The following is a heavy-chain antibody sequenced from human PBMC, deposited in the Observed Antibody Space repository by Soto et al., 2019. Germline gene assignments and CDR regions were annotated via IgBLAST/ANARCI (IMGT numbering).Heavy chain of an antibody. CDR3: AKENGGGIGMVTSYFDD. J-gene: IGHJ4*02. CDR2: VYYNGNT. D-gene: IGHD5-18*01. CDR1: GGSTSSGRYQ. Sequence: SETLSLTCTVSGGSTSSGRYQWVWIRQPPGKGLEWIGNVYYNGNTYYNPSLKSRLTITVDTSNNQFSLKVTSVTAADTAVYYCAKENGGGIGMVTSYFDDWGQGALVTVSS. V-gene: IGHV4-39*02.